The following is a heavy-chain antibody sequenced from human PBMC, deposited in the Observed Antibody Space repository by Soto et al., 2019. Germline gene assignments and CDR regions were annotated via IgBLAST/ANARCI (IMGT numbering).Heavy chain of an antibody. J-gene: IGHJ4*02. CDR1: GFTFSSYS. CDR3: ASMNVVAAENVFDI. D-gene: IGHD2-21*01. CDR2: ISSSSSHL. V-gene: IGHV3-21*01. Sequence: EVQLVESGGGLVKPGGSLRLSCAASGFTFSSYSMNWVRQAPGKGLEWVSCISSSSSHLYYADSVKGRFTISRDNAKNSLYLQLNSLRVEDTAVYYCASMNVVAAENVFDIWGQGTLVTVSS.